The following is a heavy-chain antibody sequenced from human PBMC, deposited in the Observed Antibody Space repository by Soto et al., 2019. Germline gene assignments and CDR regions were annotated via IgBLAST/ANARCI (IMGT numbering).Heavy chain of an antibody. V-gene: IGHV3-7*05. J-gene: IGHJ4*02. Sequence: EVQLVESGGGLGQPGGSLRLSCTASGFTFSNNWMSWVRQGPGKGPEWVANINPDGSARYSVGSVKGRFTISRDNARNALFLQLNSLRDDETTTYYCARGPYWGQGTLVTVSS. CDR3: ARGPY. CDR2: INPDGSAR. CDR1: GFTFSNNW.